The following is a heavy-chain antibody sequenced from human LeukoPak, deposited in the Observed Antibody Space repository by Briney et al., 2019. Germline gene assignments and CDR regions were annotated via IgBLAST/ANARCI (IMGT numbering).Heavy chain of an antibody. CDR2: IYYSGST. J-gene: IGHJ3*02. CDR1: GGSISSYY. V-gene: IGHV4-59*01. CDR3: ARDRALWDAFDI. Sequence: SETLSLTCTVSGGSISSYYWSWIRQPPGKGLEWIGYIYYSGSTNYNPSLKSRVTISVDTSKNQFSLKLSSVTAADTAVYYCARDRALWDAFDISGQGTMVTVSS. D-gene: IGHD3-10*01.